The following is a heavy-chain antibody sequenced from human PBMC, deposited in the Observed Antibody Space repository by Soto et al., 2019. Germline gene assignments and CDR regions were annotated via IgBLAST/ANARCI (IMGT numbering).Heavy chain of an antibody. J-gene: IGHJ4*02. Sequence: SETLSLTCTVSGGSISSYYWSWIRQPPGKGLEWIGYIYYSGSTNYNPSLKSRVTISVDTSKNQFSLKLSSVTAADTAVYYCARQRVITFGGVIVNGPFDYWGQRTLVTVSS. CDR1: GGSISSYY. CDR2: IYYSGST. CDR3: ARQRVITFGGVIVNGPFDY. V-gene: IGHV4-59*01. D-gene: IGHD3-16*02.